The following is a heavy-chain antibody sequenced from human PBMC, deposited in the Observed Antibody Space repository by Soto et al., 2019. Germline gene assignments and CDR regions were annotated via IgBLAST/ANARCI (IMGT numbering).Heavy chain of an antibody. V-gene: IGHV1-46*01. CDR1: GYTFTSYY. J-gene: IGHJ3*02. D-gene: IGHD6-25*01. CDR3: ARDGQAGAFDI. CDR2: INPSGGST. Sequence: ASVKVSCKASGYTFTSYYMHWVRQAPGQGLEWMGIINPSGGSTSYAQKFKGRVTMTRDTSTSTVYMELRSLRSEDTAVYYCARDGQAGAFDIWGQGTMVTVSS.